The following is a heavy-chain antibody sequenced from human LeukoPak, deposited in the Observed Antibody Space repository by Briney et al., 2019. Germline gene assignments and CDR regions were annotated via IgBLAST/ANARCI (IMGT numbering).Heavy chain of an antibody. CDR2: ISSSGSTV. Sequence: GGSLRLSCAASGFTFSNYEMNWVRQAPGKELEWVSYISSSGSTVYYADSVKGRFTISRDNAKNSLYLQMNSLRAEDTAVYYCARYRSPLDYWGQGTLVTVSS. CDR3: ARYRSPLDY. V-gene: IGHV3-48*03. D-gene: IGHD3-16*02. CDR1: GFTFSNYE. J-gene: IGHJ4*02.